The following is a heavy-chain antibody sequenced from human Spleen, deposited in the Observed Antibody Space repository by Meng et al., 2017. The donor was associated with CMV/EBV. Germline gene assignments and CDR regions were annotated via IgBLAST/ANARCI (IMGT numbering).Heavy chain of an antibody. D-gene: IGHD2-2*01. CDR3: AKWGGFCGSTRCFQTRGSDP. V-gene: IGHV3-23*01. CDR1: SGYA. Sequence: SGYAMSWVRQAPGKGLEWVSSISGGGDNTYYTDFVKGRFTISRDNSKGTLYLQMNSLRVDDTAVYYCAKWGGFCGSTRCFQTRGSDPWGQGTLVTVSS. J-gene: IGHJ5*02. CDR2: ISGGGDNT.